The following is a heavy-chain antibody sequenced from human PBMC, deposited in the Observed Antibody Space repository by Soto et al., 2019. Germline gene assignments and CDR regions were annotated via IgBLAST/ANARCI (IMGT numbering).Heavy chain of an antibody. V-gene: IGHV4-34*01. CDR2: INHSVST. CDR3: ASELIRGCDILTGPPLLPWLAT. CDR1: GGSFSGYY. D-gene: IGHD3-9*01. J-gene: IGHJ5*02. Sequence: PSETLSLPCAVYGGSFSGYYWSWIRQPPGKGLEWIGEINHSVSTNYNPSLKSRVTISVDTSKNQFSLKLSSVTAADTAAYYCASELIRGCDILTGPPLLPWLATWDQGTLV.